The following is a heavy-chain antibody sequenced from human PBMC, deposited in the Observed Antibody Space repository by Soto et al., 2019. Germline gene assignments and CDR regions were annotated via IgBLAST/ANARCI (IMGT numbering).Heavy chain of an antibody. V-gene: IGHV1-69*13. Sequence: SVKVSCKASGGSFSSYAISWVRQAPGQGLEWMGGIIPIFGTANYAQKFQGRVTITADESTSTAYMELSSLRSEDTAVYYSARDESVVPPGTNNSFDPWGQGTLVTVSS. D-gene: IGHD2-2*01. CDR1: GGSFSSYA. J-gene: IGHJ5*02. CDR3: ARDESVVPPGTNNSFDP. CDR2: IIPIFGTA.